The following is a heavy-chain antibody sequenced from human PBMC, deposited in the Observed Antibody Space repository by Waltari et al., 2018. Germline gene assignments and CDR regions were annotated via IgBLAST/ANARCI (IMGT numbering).Heavy chain of an antibody. J-gene: IGHJ4*02. D-gene: IGHD6-19*01. Sequence: QLQLQESGPGLVKPSETLSLTCTVSGGSISSSSYYWGWIRQPPGKGLEWIGSIYYSGSTYYNPSLKSRVTISVDTSKNQFSLKLSSVTAADTAVYYCARGARGSGWTLGPSAFDYWGQGTLVTVSS. CDR2: IYYSGST. V-gene: IGHV4-39*07. CDR3: ARGARGSGWTLGPSAFDY. CDR1: GGSISSSSYY.